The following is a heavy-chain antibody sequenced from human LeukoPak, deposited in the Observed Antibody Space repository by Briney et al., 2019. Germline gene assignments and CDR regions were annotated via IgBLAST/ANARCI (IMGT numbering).Heavy chain of an antibody. CDR2: IYSSGSI. CDR3: ARSPYYYYYMDV. V-gene: IGHV4-4*07. Sequence: PSETLSLTCTVSGGSISSYYWTWIRQPAGKGLERIGRIYSSGSINYNPSLKSRVTMSVDTSKNQFSLKLTSVTAADTAVYYCARSPYYYYYMDVWGKGTTVTISS. CDR1: GGSISSYY. J-gene: IGHJ6*03.